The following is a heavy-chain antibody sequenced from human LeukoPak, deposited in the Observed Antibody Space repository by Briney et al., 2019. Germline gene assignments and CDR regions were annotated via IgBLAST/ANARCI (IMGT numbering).Heavy chain of an antibody. CDR1: GYTFTNYA. CDR3: ARPSLSTNYPFDH. CDR2: INTDTENP. D-gene: IGHD4/OR15-4a*01. V-gene: IGHV7-4-1*02. Sequence: ASVKVSCKTSGYTFTNYAMNWVRQAPGQGLEWMGWINTDTENPTYAQDFTGRFVFSLDTSVGTAYLQINSLKAEDTAVYYCARPSLSTNYPFDHWGQGTLVTVSS. J-gene: IGHJ4*02.